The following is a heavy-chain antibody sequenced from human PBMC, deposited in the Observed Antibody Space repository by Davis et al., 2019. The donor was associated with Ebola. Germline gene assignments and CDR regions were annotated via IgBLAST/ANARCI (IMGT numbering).Heavy chain of an antibody. V-gene: IGHV3-48*02. CDR3: ATDADYDEDFDY. Sequence: PGGSLRLSCTVSGLPFTFYGFTWVRQAPGKGLEWVSHINSGGRVILYADSVKGRFSISRDNAKDTVHLQMDSLRDKDTAVYYCATDADYDEDFDYWGQGTLVTVSS. D-gene: IGHD3-22*01. J-gene: IGHJ4*02. CDR2: INSGGRVI. CDR1: GLPFTFYG.